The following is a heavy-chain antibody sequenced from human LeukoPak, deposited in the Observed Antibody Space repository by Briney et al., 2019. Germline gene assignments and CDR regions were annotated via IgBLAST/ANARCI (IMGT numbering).Heavy chain of an antibody. D-gene: IGHD4-11*01. Sequence: GGSLRLSCAASGFTFSSYWMSWVRQAPGKGLEWVANIKQDGSEKYYVDSVKGRFPISRDNAKNSLYLQMNSLRAEDTAVYYCARVFRSTVTGEYYFDYWGQGTLVTVSS. V-gene: IGHV3-7*01. J-gene: IGHJ4*02. CDR3: ARVFRSTVTGEYYFDY. CDR2: IKQDGSEK. CDR1: GFTFSSYW.